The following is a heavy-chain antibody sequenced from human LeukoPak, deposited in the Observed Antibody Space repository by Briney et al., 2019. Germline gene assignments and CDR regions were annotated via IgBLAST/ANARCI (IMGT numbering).Heavy chain of an antibody. CDR1: GFTFSDSF. CDR3: ATSSWYRLAY. J-gene: IGHJ4*02. CDR2: SRNKADSYTA. Sequence: GGSLRLSCAASGFTFSDSFMSWVRQAPGKGLEWVGRSRNKADSYTAEYAASVKGRFTISRDESKNSLYLQISSLETEDAAVYYCATSSWYRLAYWGQGGLVTVSS. D-gene: IGHD6-13*01. V-gene: IGHV3-72*01.